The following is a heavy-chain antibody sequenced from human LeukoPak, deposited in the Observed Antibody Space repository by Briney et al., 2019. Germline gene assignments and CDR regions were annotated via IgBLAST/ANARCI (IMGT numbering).Heavy chain of an antibody. Sequence: GGSLRLSCAASGFTVSSKYMSWVRQAPGKGLEWLSVIYNSGGTYYADSVKGRFTISRDNSKNTLYLQMNSLRAEDTAVYYCAMSVSPIAAADFDYWGQGTLVTVSS. CDR1: GFTVSSKY. CDR3: AMSVSPIAAADFDY. D-gene: IGHD6-13*01. CDR2: IYNSGGT. J-gene: IGHJ4*02. V-gene: IGHV3-66*01.